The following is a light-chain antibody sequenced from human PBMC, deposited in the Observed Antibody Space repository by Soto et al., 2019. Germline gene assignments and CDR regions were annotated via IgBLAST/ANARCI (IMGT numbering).Light chain of an antibody. V-gene: IGLV1-44*01. CDR1: SSNIGSNT. CDR3: AAWDDSLNGHVV. Sequence: QSVLSQPPSASGTPGQSGTISCSGSSSNIGSNTVNWYQQLPGTAPKLLIYNNNQRPSGVPERFSGSKSGTSASLAVSGLQSEDESDYYCAAWDDSLNGHVVFGGGTQLTVL. J-gene: IGLJ2*01. CDR2: NNN.